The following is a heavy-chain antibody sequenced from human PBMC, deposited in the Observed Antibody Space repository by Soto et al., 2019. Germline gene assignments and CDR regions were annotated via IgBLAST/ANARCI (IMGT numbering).Heavy chain of an antibody. CDR1: GYTFTSYG. Sequence: QVQMVQSGAEVKKPGASVKVSCKASGYTFTSYGISWVRQAPGQGLEWMGWISAYNGNTNYAQKLQGRVTMTTDSSTSTAYMELTSLRSDDTAVYYCARDYDAFYGSVSYMNLDYWGQGTLVTVSS. CDR2: ISAYNGNT. V-gene: IGHV1-18*04. J-gene: IGHJ4*02. CDR3: ARDYDAFYGSVSYMNLDY. D-gene: IGHD3-10*01.